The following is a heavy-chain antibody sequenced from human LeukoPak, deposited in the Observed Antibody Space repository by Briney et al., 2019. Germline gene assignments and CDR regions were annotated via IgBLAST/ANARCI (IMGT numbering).Heavy chain of an antibody. Sequence: HPGGSLRLSCAASGSTVSTNYMTWVRQAPGKGLEWVSVIYSGGSTYYADSVKGRFTTSRDNSKNTLYLQMNSLRAEDTAVYYCARRAGAYSHPYDYWGQGTLVTVSS. CDR1: GSTVSTNY. J-gene: IGHJ4*02. CDR2: IYSGGST. CDR3: ARRAGAYSHPYDY. V-gene: IGHV3-53*01. D-gene: IGHD4/OR15-4a*01.